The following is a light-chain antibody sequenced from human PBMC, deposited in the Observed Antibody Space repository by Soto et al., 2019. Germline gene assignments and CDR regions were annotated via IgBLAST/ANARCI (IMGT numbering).Light chain of an antibody. J-gene: IGLJ2*01. CDR2: NNF. Sequence: QSVLTQPPSASGTPGQSVIISCSGSSSDIGSNTVNWYQHLPGMAPRLLIYNNFQRPSGVPDRFSASKSGTSASLAISGLQSEDEADYYCAAWDDTLNGVVGFGGGTKLTVL. CDR1: SSDIGSNT. CDR3: AAWDDTLNGVVG. V-gene: IGLV1-44*01.